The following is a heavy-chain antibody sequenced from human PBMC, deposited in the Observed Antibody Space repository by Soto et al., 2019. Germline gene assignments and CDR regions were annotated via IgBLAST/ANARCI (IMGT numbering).Heavy chain of an antibody. V-gene: IGHV3-23*01. CDR3: AKRLTEVDDFWSGSWFDP. J-gene: IGHJ5*02. D-gene: IGHD3-3*01. CDR2: ISGSGGST. Sequence: EVQLLESGGGLVQPGGSLRLSCAASGFTFSSYAMSWVRQAPGKGLEWVSAISGSGGSTYYADSVKGRFTISRDNSKNTLYLQMNSLRAEDTAVYYCAKRLTEVDDFWSGSWFDPWGQGTLVTVSS. CDR1: GFTFSSYA.